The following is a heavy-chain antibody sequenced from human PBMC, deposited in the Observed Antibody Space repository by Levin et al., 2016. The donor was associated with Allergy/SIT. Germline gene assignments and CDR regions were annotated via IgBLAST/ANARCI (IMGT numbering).Heavy chain of an antibody. V-gene: IGHV1-69*04. CDR3: ARAGYSSSSPDY. Sequence: SVKVSCKASGGTFSSYAISWVRQAPGQGLEWMGRIIPILGIANYAQKFQGRVTITADKSTSTAYMELSSLRSEDTAVYYCARAGYSSSSPDYWGQGTLVTVSS. D-gene: IGHD6-6*01. CDR2: IIPILGIA. CDR1: GGTFSSYA. J-gene: IGHJ4*02.